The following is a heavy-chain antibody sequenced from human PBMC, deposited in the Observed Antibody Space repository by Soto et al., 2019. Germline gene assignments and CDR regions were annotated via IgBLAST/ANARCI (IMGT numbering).Heavy chain of an antibody. Sequence: EVQLVESGGGLVKPGGSLRLSCAASGFTFSSYSMNWVRQAPGKGLEWVSSISSSSSYIYYADSVKGRFTISRDNAKNSLYLQMNSLRAEDTAVYYCARGEYGDYALFDYWGQGTLVTVSS. CDR2: ISSSSSYI. CDR3: ARGEYGDYALFDY. J-gene: IGHJ4*02. V-gene: IGHV3-21*01. CDR1: GFTFSSYS. D-gene: IGHD4-17*01.